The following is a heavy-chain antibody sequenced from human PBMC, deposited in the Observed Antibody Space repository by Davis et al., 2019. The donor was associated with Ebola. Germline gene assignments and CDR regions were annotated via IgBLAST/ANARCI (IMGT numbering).Heavy chain of an antibody. CDR2: INPSGGST. V-gene: IGHV1-46*01. Sequence: ASVKVSCKASGYTFTSYYMHWVRQAPGQGLEWMGIINPSGGSTNYAQKFQGRVTMTRDTSTSTVYMELSNLKSEDTAVYYCARDRIPYYYDSSGYYGYYFDYWGQGTLVTVSS. D-gene: IGHD3-22*01. J-gene: IGHJ4*02. CDR1: GYTFTSYY. CDR3: ARDRIPYYYDSSGYYGYYFDY.